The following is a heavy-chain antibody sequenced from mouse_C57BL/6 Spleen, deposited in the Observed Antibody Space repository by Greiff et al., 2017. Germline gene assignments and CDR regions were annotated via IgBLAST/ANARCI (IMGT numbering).Heavy chain of an antibody. V-gene: IGHV3-6*01. CDR2: ISYDGSN. J-gene: IGHJ4*01. Sequence: EVQLQESGPGLVKPSQSLSLTCSVTGYSITSGYYWNWIRQFPGNKLEWMGYISYDGSNNYNPSLKNRISITRDTSKNQVFLKLNSVTTEDTATYYCARAGGYYAMDYWGQGTSVTVSS. CDR3: ARAGGYYAMDY. D-gene: IGHD4-1*01. CDR1: GYSITSGYY.